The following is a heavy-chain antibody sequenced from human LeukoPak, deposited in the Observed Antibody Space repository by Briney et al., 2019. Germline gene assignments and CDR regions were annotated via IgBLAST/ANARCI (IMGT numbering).Heavy chain of an antibody. J-gene: IGHJ4*02. D-gene: IGHD5-12*01. V-gene: IGHV3-23*01. CDR1: GFTVSSNY. CDR2: ISGSGGST. CDR3: AKGDIVATIYYFDY. Sequence: GGSLRLSCAASGFTVSSNYMSWVRQAPGKGLEWVSAISGSGGSTYYADSVKGRFTISRDNSKNTLYLQMNSLRAEDTAVYYCAKGDIVATIYYFDYWGQGTLVTVSS.